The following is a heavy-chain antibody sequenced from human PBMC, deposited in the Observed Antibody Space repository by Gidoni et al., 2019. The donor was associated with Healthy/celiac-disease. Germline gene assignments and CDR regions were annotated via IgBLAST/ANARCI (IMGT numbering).Heavy chain of an antibody. J-gene: IGHJ3*02. Sequence: QVQLVESGGGVVQPGRSLRLSCAASGFTFSSYAMPWVRQATGKGLECVAVISYDGSNKYYADSVKGRFTISRDNAKNTLYLQMNSLRAEDTAVYYCARSTTVTRDAFDIWGQGTMVTVSS. CDR1: GFTFSSYA. V-gene: IGHV3-30-3*01. CDR3: ARSTTVTRDAFDI. D-gene: IGHD4-17*01. CDR2: ISYDGSNK.